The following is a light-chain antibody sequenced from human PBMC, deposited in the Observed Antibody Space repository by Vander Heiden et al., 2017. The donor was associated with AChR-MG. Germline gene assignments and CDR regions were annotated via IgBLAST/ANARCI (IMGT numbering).Light chain of an antibody. CDR1: SSDVGGYND. J-gene: IGLJ2*01. CDR2: DVS. CDR3: SSYTSSSTRV. V-gene: IGLV2-14*03. Sequence: QSALTQPASVSGPPGQSITISCTGTSSDVGGYNDVSWYQQHPGKAPKLMIYDVSKRPSGVSNRFSGSKSGNTASLTISGLQAEDEADYYCSSYTSSSTRVFGGGTKLTVL.